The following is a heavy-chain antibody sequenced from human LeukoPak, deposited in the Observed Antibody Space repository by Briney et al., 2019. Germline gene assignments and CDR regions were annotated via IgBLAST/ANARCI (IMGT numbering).Heavy chain of an antibody. CDR3: ARGGGLDV. J-gene: IGHJ6*02. CDR2: INHNGNVN. D-gene: IGHD3-16*01. V-gene: IGHV3-7*03. Sequence: GGSLRLSCAASGFTFSSYCMNWARQAPGKGLEWVASINHNGNVNYYVDSVKGRFTISRDNAKNSLYLQMSNLRAEDTAVYFCARGGGLDVWGQGARSPSP. CDR1: GFTFSSYC.